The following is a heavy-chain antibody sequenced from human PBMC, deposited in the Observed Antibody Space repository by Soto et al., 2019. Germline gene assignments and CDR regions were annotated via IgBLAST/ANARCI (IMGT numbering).Heavy chain of an antibody. D-gene: IGHD1-26*01. CDR2: INHSGSI. CDR1: GGSVSDYY. J-gene: IGHJ2*01. V-gene: IGHV4-34*01. CDR3: ATPMRPGNYYYFDL. Sequence: QVQLQQWGAGLLKPSETLSLTCAVYGGSVSDYYWSWIRQPPGKGLEWIGEINHSGSINHNPSLKGRVTISVDTPKNQLSLRLSSVTAADTAIYYCATPMRPGNYYYFDLWGRGTLVTVSS.